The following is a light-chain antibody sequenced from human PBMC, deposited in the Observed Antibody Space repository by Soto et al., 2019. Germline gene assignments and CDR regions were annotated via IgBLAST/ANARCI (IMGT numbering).Light chain of an antibody. CDR1: QSVSSSY. CDR2: GAS. CDR3: QQYGSSRT. V-gene: IGKV3-20*01. J-gene: IGKJ1*01. Sequence: EIVLTQSPGTLSLSPGERATLSCRASQSVSSSYLAWYQQKPGQAPRLLIYGASSRATGIPDRFSGSGSGTDFTLTIIRLEPEDFAVSYCQQYGSSRTFGQGTKVEIK.